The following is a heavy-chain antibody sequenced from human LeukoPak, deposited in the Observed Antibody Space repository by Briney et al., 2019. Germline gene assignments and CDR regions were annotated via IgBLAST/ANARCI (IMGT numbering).Heavy chain of an antibody. J-gene: IGHJ4*02. D-gene: IGHD1-26*01. Sequence: RASVKVSCKASGYTFTGHYMHWVRQAPGQGLEWMGRINPNSGGTNYAQKFQGRVTMTRDTSISTAYMELSRLRSDDTAVYYCARRSGSYPTFGYWGQGTLVTVSS. CDR3: ARRSGSYPTFGY. CDR1: GYTFTGHY. CDR2: INPNSGGT. V-gene: IGHV1-2*06.